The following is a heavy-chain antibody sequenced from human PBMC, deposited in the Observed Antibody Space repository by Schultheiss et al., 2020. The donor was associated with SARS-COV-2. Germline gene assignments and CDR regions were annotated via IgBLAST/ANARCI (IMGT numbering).Heavy chain of an antibody. J-gene: IGHJ3*02. D-gene: IGHD3-10*01. CDR3: ARWGGAFDI. CDR2: ISGSGGST. V-gene: IGHV3-23*01. Sequence: GESLKISCAASGFTFSSYAMSWVRQAPGKGLEWVSAISGSGGSTYYADSVKGRFTISRDNSKNTLYLQMNSLRAEDTAVYYCARWGGAFDIWGQGTMVTVSS. CDR1: GFTFSSYA.